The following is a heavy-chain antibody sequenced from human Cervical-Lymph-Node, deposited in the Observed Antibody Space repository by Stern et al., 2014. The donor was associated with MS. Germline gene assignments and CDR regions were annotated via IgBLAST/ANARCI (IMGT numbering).Heavy chain of an antibody. J-gene: IGHJ3*02. CDR3: AHHNSGSYYVDAFDI. V-gene: IGHV2-5*02. D-gene: IGHD1-26*01. CDR1: GFSLSTSGVG. Sequence: QVTLRESGPTLVKPTQTPTLTCTFSGFSLSTSGVGVGWIRQPPGKALEWLPLISWDEAKRYSPSLNTRLTLPKDIATHTVVIKMTNMDPVDTATYYCAHHNSGSYYVDAFDIWGQGTIVTVSS. CDR2: ISWDEAK.